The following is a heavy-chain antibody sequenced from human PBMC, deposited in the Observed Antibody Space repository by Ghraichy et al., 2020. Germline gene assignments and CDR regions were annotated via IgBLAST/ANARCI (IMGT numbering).Heavy chain of an antibody. J-gene: IGHJ6*03. CDR3: AREGPIGYCSSTSCSNYYYYMDV. V-gene: IGHV3-33*01. CDR2: IWYDGSNK. D-gene: IGHD2-2*03. CDR1: GFTFSSYG. Sequence: GESLNISCAASGFTFSSYGMHWVRQAPGKGLEWVAVIWYDGSNKYYADSVKGRFTISRDNSKNTLYLQMNSLRAEDTAVYYCAREGPIGYCSSTSCSNYYYYMDVWGKGTTVTVSS.